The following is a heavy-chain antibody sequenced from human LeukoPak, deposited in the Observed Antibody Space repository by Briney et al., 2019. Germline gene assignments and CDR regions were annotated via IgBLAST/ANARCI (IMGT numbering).Heavy chain of an antibody. Sequence: ASVKVSCKASGYTFTSYGISWVRQAPAQGLEWMGLISAYNGKTNDAQKLQGRVTMTTDTSTSTAYMELRSLRSDDTAVYYCARDRPYYYDSSGYYPLGAFDIWGQGTMVTVSS. V-gene: IGHV1-18*01. D-gene: IGHD3-22*01. CDR3: ARDRPYYYDSSGYYPLGAFDI. CDR1: GYTFTSYG. J-gene: IGHJ3*02. CDR2: ISAYNGKT.